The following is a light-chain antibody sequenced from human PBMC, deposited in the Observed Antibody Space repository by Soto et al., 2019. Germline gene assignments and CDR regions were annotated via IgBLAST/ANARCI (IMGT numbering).Light chain of an antibody. CDR3: QQYDSYSPS. J-gene: IGKJ1*01. CDR2: DAS. V-gene: IGKV1-5*01. Sequence: DIQMTQSPSTLSASVGDRVTITCRASQSISTWLAWYQQKSGKAPKFLIYDASSLESGVPSRFSGSGSGTEFTLTISSLQPDDSATYYCQQYDSYSPSFGQGTKVEIK. CDR1: QSISTW.